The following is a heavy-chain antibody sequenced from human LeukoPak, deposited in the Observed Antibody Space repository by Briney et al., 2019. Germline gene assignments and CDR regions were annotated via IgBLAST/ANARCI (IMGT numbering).Heavy chain of an antibody. V-gene: IGHV3-23*01. CDR2: ISGSGGST. CDR1: GFTLSSYA. D-gene: IGHD5-18*01. CDR3: AKEVDTAMATDY. Sequence: GASLRLSCAASGFTLSSYAMSWVRQAPGKGLEWVSAISGSGGSTYYADSVKGRFTISRDNSKNTLYLQMNSLRADDTAVYYCAKEVDTAMATDYWGQGTLVTVSS. J-gene: IGHJ4*02.